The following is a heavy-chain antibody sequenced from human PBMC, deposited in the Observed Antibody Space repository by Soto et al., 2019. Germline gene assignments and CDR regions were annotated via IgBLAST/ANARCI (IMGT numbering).Heavy chain of an antibody. Sequence: GSLRLSCAASGFTFSSYAMHWVRQAPGKGLEYVSAISSNGGSTYYANSVKGRFTISRDNSKNTLYLQMGSLRAEDMAVYYCAATGTKDAFDIWGQGTMVTVSS. CDR3: AATGTKDAFDI. D-gene: IGHD1-1*01. V-gene: IGHV3-64*01. CDR1: GFTFSSYA. J-gene: IGHJ3*02. CDR2: ISSNGGST.